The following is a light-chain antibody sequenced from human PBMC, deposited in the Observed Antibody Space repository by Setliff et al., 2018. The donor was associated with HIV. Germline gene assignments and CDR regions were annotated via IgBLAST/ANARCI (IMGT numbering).Light chain of an antibody. J-gene: IGLJ1*01. CDR2: GNS. Sequence: QSALAQPPSVSGAPGQRVTISCTGSSSNIGAGYDVHWYQQLPGTAPKLLIYGNSNRPSGVPDRFSGSKSGTSASLAITGLQAEDEADYYCSSYRKTGTVFGSGTKGTV. CDR3: SSYRKTGTV. V-gene: IGLV1-40*01. CDR1: SSNIGAGYD.